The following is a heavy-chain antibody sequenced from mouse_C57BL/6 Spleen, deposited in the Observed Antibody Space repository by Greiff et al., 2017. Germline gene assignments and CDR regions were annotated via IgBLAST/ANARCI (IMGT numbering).Heavy chain of an antibody. CDR2: IYPGSGST. Sequence: VQLQQPGAELVKPGASVKMSCKASGYTFTSYWITWVKQRPGQGLEGIGDIYPGSGSTNYNEKFKSKATLTVDTSSSTAYMQLSSLTSEDSAVYYCARDWSTVVHYAMDYWGQGTSVTVSS. V-gene: IGHV1-55*01. J-gene: IGHJ4*01. CDR1: GYTFTSYW. CDR3: ARDWSTVVHYAMDY. D-gene: IGHD1-1*01.